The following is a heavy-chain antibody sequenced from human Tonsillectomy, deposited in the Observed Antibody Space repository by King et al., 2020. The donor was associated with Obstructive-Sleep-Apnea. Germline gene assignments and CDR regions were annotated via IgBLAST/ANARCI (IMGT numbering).Heavy chain of an antibody. J-gene: IGHJ4*02. CDR2: IYYRGST. CDR3: AGDGGSGWSLI. V-gene: IGHV4-39*07. CDR1: GGSISGSSYY. D-gene: IGHD6-19*01. Sequence: LQLQESGPGLVKPSETLSLTCTVSGGSISGSSYYWGWIRQPPGKGLEWIGNIYYRGSTYYNPSLKRRAAISVDTSKNQFSLKLISVTAADTAVYYCAGDGGSGWSLIWGQGALVTVSS.